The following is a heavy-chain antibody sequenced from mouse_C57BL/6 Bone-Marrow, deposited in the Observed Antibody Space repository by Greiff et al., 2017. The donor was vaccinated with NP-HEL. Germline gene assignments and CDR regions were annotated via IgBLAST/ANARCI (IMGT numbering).Heavy chain of an antibody. V-gene: IGHV5-17*01. CDR3: ARGGWGGDY. J-gene: IGHJ2*01. Sequence: EVHLVESGGGLVKPGGSLKLSCAASGFTFSDYGMHWVRQAPEKGLEWVAYISSGSSTIYYADTVKGRFTISRANAKNTLFLQLTSLRSEDTAMYYGARGGWGGDYWGQGTTLTVSS. D-gene: IGHD3-3*01. CDR2: ISSGSSTI. CDR1: GFTFSDYG.